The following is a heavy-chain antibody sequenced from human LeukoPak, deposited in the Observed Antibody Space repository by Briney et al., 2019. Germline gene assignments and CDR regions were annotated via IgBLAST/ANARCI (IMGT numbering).Heavy chain of an antibody. CDR3: AREVVAARYFDY. CDR1: GLTVSRKY. CDR2: IYSGGGT. D-gene: IGHD2-15*01. J-gene: IGHJ4*02. Sequence: GGSLRLSCEGSGLTVSRKYMSWVRQAPGKGLEWVSVIYSGGGTNYADSVKGRFTISRDSSKNTLYLQMNILRAEDTAIYYCAREVVAARYFDYWGQGTLVTVSS. V-gene: IGHV3-66*01.